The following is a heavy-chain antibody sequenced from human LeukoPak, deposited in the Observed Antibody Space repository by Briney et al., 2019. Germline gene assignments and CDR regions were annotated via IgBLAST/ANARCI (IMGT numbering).Heavy chain of an antibody. CDR3: ARSDFWSGYYTIDY. CDR2: ISSSSSYI. V-gene: IGHV3-21*01. J-gene: IGHJ4*02. Sequence: WGSLRLSCAASGFTFSSYSMNWVRQAPGKRLEWVSSISSSSSYIYYADSVKGRFTISRDNAKNSLYLQMNSLRAEDTAVYYCARSDFWSGYYTIDYWGQGTLVTVSS. D-gene: IGHD3-3*01. CDR1: GFTFSSYS.